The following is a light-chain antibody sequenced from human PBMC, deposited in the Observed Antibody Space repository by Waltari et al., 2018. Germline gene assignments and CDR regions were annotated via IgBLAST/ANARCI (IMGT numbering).Light chain of an antibody. J-gene: IGKJ1*01. V-gene: IGKV4-1*01. CDR2: WAS. CDR3: QQYYSSPRT. CDR1: QSVLYSSNNKNY. Sequence: DIVMTQSPDSLAVSLGERATINCKSSQSVLYSSNNKNYLAWYQQKPGQPPKLLISWASTRESGVPDRFSGSGSGTDFTLTISSLQAEDVGVYYCQQYYSSPRTFGQGTKVEIK.